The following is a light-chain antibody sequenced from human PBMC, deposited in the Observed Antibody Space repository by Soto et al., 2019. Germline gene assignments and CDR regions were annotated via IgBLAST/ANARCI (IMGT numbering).Light chain of an antibody. J-gene: IGKJ1*01. Sequence: DIQMTQSPSSLSASVGDRVTITCRASQGISNYLAWYQQKPWKVPKLLIYAASTLQSGVPSRFSGSGSGTDFTLNISSLQPEDVATYYWQKYNSAPRTFGQGTKVEIK. CDR1: QGISNY. V-gene: IGKV1-27*01. CDR3: QKYNSAPRT. CDR2: AAS.